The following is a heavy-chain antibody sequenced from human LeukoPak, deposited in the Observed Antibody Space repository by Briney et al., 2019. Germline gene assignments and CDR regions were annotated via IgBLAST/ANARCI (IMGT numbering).Heavy chain of an antibody. J-gene: IGHJ6*02. CDR3: ARVVVVVAATRYYYYGMDV. CDR2: INHSGST. V-gene: IGHV4-34*01. Sequence: SETLSLTCAVYGGSFSGYYWSWIRQPPGKGLEWIGEINHSGSTNYNPSLKSRVTISVDTSKNQFSLKLSSVTAAVTAVYYCARVVVVVAATRYYYYGMDVWGQGTTVTVSS. CDR1: GGSFSGYY. D-gene: IGHD2-15*01.